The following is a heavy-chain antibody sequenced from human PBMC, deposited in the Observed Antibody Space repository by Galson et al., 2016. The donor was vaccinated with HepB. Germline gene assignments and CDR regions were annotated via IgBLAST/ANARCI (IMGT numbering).Heavy chain of an antibody. CDR3: ATGADYSDY. CDR2: ISSRSDYT. D-gene: IGHD7-27*01. CDR1: GFTFTDYY. V-gene: IGHV3-11*06. J-gene: IGHJ4*02. Sequence: LRLSCAASGFTFTDYYMSWIRQAPGKGLEWISYISSRSDYTYYANSVKGRFTISRDNAKNSLYLQMNSLRAEDTAVYYCATGADYSDYWGQGTPVTVSS.